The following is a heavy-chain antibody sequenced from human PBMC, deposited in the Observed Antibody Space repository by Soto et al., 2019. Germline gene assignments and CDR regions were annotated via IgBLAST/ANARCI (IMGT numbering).Heavy chain of an antibody. CDR2: IDPSDSYT. CDR1: GYNFTAFW. J-gene: IGHJ5*01. V-gene: IGHV5-10-1*01. Sequence: ESLTIAFKASGYNFTAFWIHWVRQMPGKGLEWLGKIDPSDSYTNYSPSFEGHVTISTDNSITTAYLQWSSLRASDTALYFCARVHKNWFDSWAQGTMVSVSS. CDR3: ARVHKNWFDS.